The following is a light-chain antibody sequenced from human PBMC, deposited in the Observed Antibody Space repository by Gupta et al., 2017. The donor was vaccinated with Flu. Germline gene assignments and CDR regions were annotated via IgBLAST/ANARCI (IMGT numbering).Light chain of an antibody. CDR1: NIGSNS. J-gene: IGLJ1*01. V-gene: IGLV3-21*02. CDR2: EDS. Sequence: SYALTQPPSVSVARGQTARVTCGGNNIGSNSVHWYQQKPGQAPVIFVYEDSDRPSGIPERFSGSNSGKTATPTITMGESGDEADYYCHAWDSSSKHDVFGTGTKVTVL. CDR3: HAWDSSSKHDV.